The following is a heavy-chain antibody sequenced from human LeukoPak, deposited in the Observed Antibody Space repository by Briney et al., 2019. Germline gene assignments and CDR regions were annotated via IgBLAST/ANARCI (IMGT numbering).Heavy chain of an antibody. CDR3: ARAGYCSSTSCPPGFDY. Sequence: SQTLSLTCTVSGGSISSGSYYWSWIRQPAGRGLEWIGRIYTSGSTNYNPSLKSRVTISVDTSKNQLSLKLSSVTAADTAVYYCARAGYCSSTSCPPGFDYWGQGTLVTVSS. J-gene: IGHJ4*02. CDR2: IYTSGST. CDR1: GGSISSGSYY. D-gene: IGHD2-2*01. V-gene: IGHV4-61*02.